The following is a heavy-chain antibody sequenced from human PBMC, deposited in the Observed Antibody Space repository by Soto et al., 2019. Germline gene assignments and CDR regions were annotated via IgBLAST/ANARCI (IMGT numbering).Heavy chain of an antibody. Sequence: QVQLVESGGGVVQPGRSLRLSCAASGFTFSSYGMHWVRQAPGKGLEWVAVIWYDGSNKYYADSVKGRFTISRDNSKNPLYRQMTSLRPENPAVFSWGGDGIERNSLPGGGSAPGGRGPLV. CDR1: GFTFSSYG. CDR2: IWYDGSNK. V-gene: IGHV3-33*01. CDR3: GGDGIERNSLPGGGSAP. J-gene: IGHJ5*02. D-gene: IGHD1-26*01.